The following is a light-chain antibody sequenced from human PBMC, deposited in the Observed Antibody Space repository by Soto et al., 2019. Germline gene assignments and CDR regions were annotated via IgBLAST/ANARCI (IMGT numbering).Light chain of an antibody. Sequence: QSVRTQPPSASGTPGQRVTISCSGSSSNIGSNTVNWYQQLPGTAPKLLIYSNNQRPSGVPDRFSGSKSGTSASLAISGLQSEDEADDYCAAWDDSLNSNPNHVFGTVTEVTVL. J-gene: IGLJ1*01. CDR2: SNN. CDR1: SSNIGSNT. V-gene: IGLV1-44*01. CDR3: AAWDDSLNSNPNHV.